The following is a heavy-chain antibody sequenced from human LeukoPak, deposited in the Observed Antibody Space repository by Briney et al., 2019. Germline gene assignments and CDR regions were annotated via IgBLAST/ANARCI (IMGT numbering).Heavy chain of an antibody. J-gene: IGHJ5*02. Sequence: SVKVSCXASGGTFSSYAISWVRQARGQGLEWMAGIIPIFGTANYAQKFQGRVTITADESTSTAYMELSSLRSEDTAVYYCASPGKYQLLGWFDPWGQGTLVTVSS. CDR1: GGTFSSYA. CDR3: ASPGKYQLLGWFDP. D-gene: IGHD2-2*01. V-gene: IGHV1-69*01. CDR2: IIPIFGTA.